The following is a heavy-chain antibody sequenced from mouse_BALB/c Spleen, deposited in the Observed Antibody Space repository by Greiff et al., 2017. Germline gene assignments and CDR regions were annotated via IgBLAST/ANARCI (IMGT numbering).Heavy chain of an antibody. Sequence: EVHLVESGAELVKPGASVKLSCTASGFNIKDTYMHWVKQRPEQGLEWIGRIDPANGNTKYDPKFQGKATITADTSSNTAYLQLSSLTSEDTAVYYCASSYYYGSEAFAYWGQGTLVTVSA. D-gene: IGHD1-1*01. V-gene: IGHV14-3*02. CDR1: GFNIKDTY. CDR3: ASSYYYGSEAFAY. CDR2: IDPANGNT. J-gene: IGHJ3*01.